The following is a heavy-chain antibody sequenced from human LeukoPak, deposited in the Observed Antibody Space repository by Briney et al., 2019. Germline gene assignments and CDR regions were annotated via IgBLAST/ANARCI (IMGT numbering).Heavy chain of an antibody. D-gene: IGHD3-3*02. Sequence: SETLSLTCTVSGGPFSSYCWSWIRQPPGKGLEWIGYIYYTGSANYNPSLKSRVTMSVDTSKNQFSLKLSSVTAADTAVYYCARQRADRIFGVVMGFGLDYWGRGTLVTVSS. CDR2: IYYTGSA. CDR1: GGPFSSYC. J-gene: IGHJ4*02. CDR3: ARQRADRIFGVVMGFGLDY. V-gene: IGHV4-59*12.